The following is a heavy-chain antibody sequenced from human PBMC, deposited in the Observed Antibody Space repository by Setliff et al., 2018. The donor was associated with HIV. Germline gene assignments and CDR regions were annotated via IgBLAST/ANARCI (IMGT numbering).Heavy chain of an antibody. CDR1: GFTFSDYY. CDR3: ARRRTAVGFDY. J-gene: IGHJ4*02. V-gene: IGHV3-11*04. D-gene: IGHD5-18*01. CDR2: ISGSVNTI. Sequence: LRLSCAASGFTFSDYYMSWIRQAPGKGLERISYISGSVNTIYYADSVKGRFTVSRDNAKKSLFLQMNSLRAEDTAVYYCARRRTAVGFDYWGPGTLVTVSS.